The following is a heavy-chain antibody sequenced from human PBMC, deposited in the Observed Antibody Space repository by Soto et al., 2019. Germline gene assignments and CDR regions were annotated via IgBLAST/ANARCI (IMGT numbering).Heavy chain of an antibody. V-gene: IGHV1-2*02. Sequence: VQSGAEVKKPGASVKVSCKASGYTFTGYTFHWVRQAPGQGPEWMAWINSSSSDSSFAPKVQGRVTVTMDAPRSTAYMEPTRLRSDDTAIYYCATEMATIKAAYEKWGQGTPVGVSS. CDR3: ATEMATIKAAYEK. J-gene: IGHJ4*02. D-gene: IGHD3-22*01. CDR1: GYTFTGYT. CDR2: INSSSSDS.